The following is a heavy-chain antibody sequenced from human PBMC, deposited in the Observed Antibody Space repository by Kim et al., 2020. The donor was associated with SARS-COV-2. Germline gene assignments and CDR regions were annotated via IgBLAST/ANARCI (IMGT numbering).Heavy chain of an antibody. V-gene: IGHV3-23*01. J-gene: IGHJ5*02. CDR1: GFTVNNFA. CDR3: AKAQPRSSGWYVLEA. Sequence: GGSLRLSCGASGFTVNNFAMSWVRQAPGKGLEWVSTDPGGGGRTFYADSVKGRFTISRDNSKNTVFLQMNSVRAEDTAVYYCAKAQPRSSGWYVLEAWGQGTLVTVSS. CDR2: DPGGGGRT. D-gene: IGHD6-19*01.